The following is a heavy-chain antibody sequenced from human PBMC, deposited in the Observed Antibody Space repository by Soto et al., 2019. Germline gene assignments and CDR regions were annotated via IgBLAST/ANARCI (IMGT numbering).Heavy chain of an antibody. CDR3: ARGRGVGSYFTPIYLLDP. J-gene: IGHJ5*02. V-gene: IGHV1-18*01. Sequence: QVPLVQSGAEVKKPGASVKVSCKASGYTFTSYGISWVRPAPGQGLEWIGWISAYNGNTNHAQKLQGRVTMTTDTSTSTAYMELRSLRSDDTAVYYCARGRGVGSYFTPIYLLDPWGQGTLVTVSS. D-gene: IGHD1-26*01. CDR1: GYTFTSYG. CDR2: ISAYNGNT.